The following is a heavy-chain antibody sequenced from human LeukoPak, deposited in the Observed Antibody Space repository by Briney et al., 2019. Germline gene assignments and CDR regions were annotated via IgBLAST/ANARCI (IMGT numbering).Heavy chain of an antibody. CDR2: IKQDGSEK. CDR3: AREHYDFWSGYHHYYGMDV. Sequence: GGSLRLSCAASGFTFSSYWMSWVRQAPGKGLEWVANIKQDGSEKYYVDSVKGRFTISRDNAKNSLYLQMNSLRAEDTAVYYCAREHYDFWSGYHHYYGMDVWGQGTTVTVSS. D-gene: IGHD3-3*01. CDR1: GFTFSSYW. J-gene: IGHJ6*02. V-gene: IGHV3-7*01.